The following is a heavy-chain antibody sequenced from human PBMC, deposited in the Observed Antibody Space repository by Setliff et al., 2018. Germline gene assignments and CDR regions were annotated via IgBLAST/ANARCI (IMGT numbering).Heavy chain of an antibody. CDR3: ARSLGSGSYYGSRPFHSDY. CDR2: IDRSGNT. CDR1: GDSISTGINY. Sequence: SETLSLTCTVSGDSISTGINYWSWIRQPAGKGLEWIGHIDRSGNTNFNPSLKSRVTISGDRSKNQFSLELSSVTAADTAVYYCARSLGSGSYYGSRPFHSDYWGQGILVTVSS. V-gene: IGHV4-61*09. J-gene: IGHJ4*02. D-gene: IGHD3-10*01.